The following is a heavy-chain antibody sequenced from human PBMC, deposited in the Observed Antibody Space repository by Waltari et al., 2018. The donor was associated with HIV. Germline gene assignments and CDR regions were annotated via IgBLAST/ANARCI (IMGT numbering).Heavy chain of an antibody. V-gene: IGHV6-1*01. Sequence: QVQLQQSGPGLVKPSQTLPLTCAISGERDSRNRAAWNWTRQSQSRGLEWLGRTDYRSKWYNDYAVSVKSRITINPDTSKNQFSLQLNSVTPEDTAVYYCARGYYSSGWYGGLDYWGQGTLVTVSS. J-gene: IGHJ4*02. CDR1: GERDSRNRAA. CDR3: ARGYYSSGWYGGLDY. CDR2: TDYRSKWYN. D-gene: IGHD6-19*01.